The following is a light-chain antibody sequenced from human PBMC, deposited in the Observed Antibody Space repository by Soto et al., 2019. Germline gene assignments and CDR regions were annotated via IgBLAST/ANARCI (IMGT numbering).Light chain of an antibody. V-gene: IGKV3-20*01. Sequence: EVVLTQSPGTLSLFPGERATLSCRASQSVTNSYLAWYQQKPGQAPRPLIYGISNRATGIPDRFSGSGSGTDFTLTISRLEPEDFAVYYCHQYGHSWTFGQGTKVDIK. J-gene: IGKJ1*01. CDR3: HQYGHSWT. CDR1: QSVTNSY. CDR2: GIS.